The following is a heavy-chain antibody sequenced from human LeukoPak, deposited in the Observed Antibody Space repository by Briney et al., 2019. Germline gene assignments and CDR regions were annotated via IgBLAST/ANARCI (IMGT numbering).Heavy chain of an antibody. CDR3: ARAAAVSGAFRDNWFDP. V-gene: IGHV3-30-3*01. Sequence: GGSLRLSCAASGFTFSSYAMHWVRQAPGKGLEWVAVIANDESNEIYADSVKGRFTISRDNSKNTLYLQMNSLRDEDTAVYYCARAAAVSGAFRDNWFDPWGQGTLVTVSS. D-gene: IGHD6-13*01. CDR2: IANDESNE. CDR1: GFTFSSYA. J-gene: IGHJ5*02.